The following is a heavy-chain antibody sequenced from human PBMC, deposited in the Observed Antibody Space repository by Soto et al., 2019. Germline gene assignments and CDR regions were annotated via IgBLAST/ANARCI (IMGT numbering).Heavy chain of an antibody. Sequence: QVQLVQSGAEVKKPGSSVKVSCKASGGTFSSYAISWVRQAPGQGLEWMGGIIPIFGTANYAQKFQGRVTITADESTSTAYMELSSLRSEDTAVYYCARSWDCSSTSCYGRGRYDYGMDVWGQGTTVTVSS. CDR3: ARSWDCSSTSCYGRGRYDYGMDV. CDR1: GGTFSSYA. CDR2: IIPIFGTA. D-gene: IGHD2-2*01. J-gene: IGHJ6*02. V-gene: IGHV1-69*01.